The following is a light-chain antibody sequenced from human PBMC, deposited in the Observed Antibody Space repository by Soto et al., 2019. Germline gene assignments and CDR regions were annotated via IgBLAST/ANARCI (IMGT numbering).Light chain of an antibody. V-gene: IGKV3-20*01. CDR2: GAT. CDR3: QQYGSSPAIT. CDR1: QSVSGNY. Sequence: EIVLTQSPGTLSLSPGERATLSCRAIQSVSGNYLAWYQQKLGQAPRLLIYGATSRATGIPDRFSGSVSGTDFTLTISRLEPGDFAVYYCQQYGSSPAITFGQGTRLEIK. J-gene: IGKJ5*01.